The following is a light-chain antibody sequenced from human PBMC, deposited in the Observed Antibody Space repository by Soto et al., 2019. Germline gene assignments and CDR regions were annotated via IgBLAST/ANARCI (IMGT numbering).Light chain of an antibody. Sequence: DIVMTQSPLSLPVTPGEPASISCRSSQSLLHSNGYNYLDWYLQKPGQSPQLLIYLGSNRASGVPDRFRGRGSGTDFTLKISRVEAEDVGVYYCMQALQPPQTFGQGTKVEIK. CDR1: QSLLHSNGYNY. CDR3: MQALQPPQT. CDR2: LGS. V-gene: IGKV2-28*01. J-gene: IGKJ1*01.